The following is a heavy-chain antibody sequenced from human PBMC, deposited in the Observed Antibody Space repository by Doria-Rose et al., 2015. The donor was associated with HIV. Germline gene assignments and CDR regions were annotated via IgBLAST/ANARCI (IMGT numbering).Heavy chain of an antibody. V-gene: IGHV2-26*01. CDR1: GVSLSSPGMG. J-gene: IGHJ4*02. CDR2: IFSDDER. Sequence: ESGPVLVKPTETLTLTCTVSGVSLSSPGMGVSWIRQPPGKALEWLANIFSDDERSYKTSLKSRLTISSCTSKSQVVLTMTDMDPVDTATYYCARIKSSRWYHKYYFDFWGQGTLVIVSA. D-gene: IGHD6-13*01. CDR3: ARIKSSRWYHKYYFDF.